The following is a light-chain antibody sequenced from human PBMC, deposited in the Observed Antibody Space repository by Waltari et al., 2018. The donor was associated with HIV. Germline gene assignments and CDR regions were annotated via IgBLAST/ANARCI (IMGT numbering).Light chain of an antibody. J-gene: IGLJ2*01. CDR1: SSNVRNNY. CDR2: RNN. CDR3: AAWDDRLSGRL. V-gene: IGLV1-47*01. Sequence: QSVLAQPRSVSGTPGQRVNISCSGSSSNVRNNYVYWYQQVPGVAPKLLIYRNNHRPSWVPDRFSGSKSGTSASLAISGLRTEDEAEYYCAAWDDRLSGRLFGGGTKVTVL.